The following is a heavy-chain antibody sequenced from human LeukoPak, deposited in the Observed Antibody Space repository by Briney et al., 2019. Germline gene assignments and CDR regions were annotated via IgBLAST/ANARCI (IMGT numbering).Heavy chain of an antibody. J-gene: IGHJ4*02. Sequence: ESGPTLVKPTQTLTLACPFFGFSLSTSGVGVGWIRQPPGKALEWLALIYWGDDKRYSPSLKRRLTITKDTSKNQVVLTMTNMDPVDTATYYCAHRGPYCSSTSCYSDWGQGTLVTVSS. CDR3: AHRGPYCSSTSCYSD. V-gene: IGHV2-5*02. CDR2: IYWGDDK. D-gene: IGHD2-2*01. CDR1: GFSLSTSGVG.